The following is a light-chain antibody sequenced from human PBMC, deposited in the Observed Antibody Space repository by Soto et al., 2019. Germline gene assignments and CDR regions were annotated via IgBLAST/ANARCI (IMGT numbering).Light chain of an antibody. CDR3: GTWDNGLSIYV. J-gene: IGLJ1*01. Sequence: QSVLTQPPSVSAAPGQKVTISCSGTSSNIGNNYVSWYQHFPGTAPKLLIYEDNKRPSEIPDRFSGSKSGTSATLGITGLQTGDEADYYCGTWDNGLSIYVFATGTKVTVL. CDR1: SSNIGNNY. V-gene: IGLV1-51*02. CDR2: EDN.